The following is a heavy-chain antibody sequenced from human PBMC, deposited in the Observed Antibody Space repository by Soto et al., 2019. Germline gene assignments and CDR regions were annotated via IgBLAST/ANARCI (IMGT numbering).Heavy chain of an antibody. CDR1: GFNFDDYA. CDR3: AKDKSFGPDRGVIITNAFDI. J-gene: IGHJ3*02. V-gene: IGHV3-9*01. CDR2: ISWNSGSI. D-gene: IGHD3-10*01. Sequence: GGSLRLSCAASGFNFDDYAMHWVRQAPGKGLEWVSGISWNSGSIGYADSVKGRFTISRDNAKNSLYLQMNSLRAEDTALYYCAKDKSFGPDRGVIITNAFDIWGQGTMVTVSS.